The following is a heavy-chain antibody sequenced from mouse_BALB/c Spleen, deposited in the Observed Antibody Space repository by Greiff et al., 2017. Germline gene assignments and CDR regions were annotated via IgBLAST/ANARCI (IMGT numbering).Heavy chain of an antibody. D-gene: IGHD1-2*01. CDR1: GFSLTSYD. CDR3: VRAPPYYGYVHWYFDV. Sequence: QVQLKESGPGLVAPSQSLSITCTVSGFSLTSYDISWIRQPPGKGLEWLGVIWTGGGTNYNSAFMSRLSISKDNSKSQVFLKMNSLQTDDTAIYYCVRAPPYYGYVHWYFDVWGAGTTVTVSS. J-gene: IGHJ1*01. V-gene: IGHV2-9-2*01. CDR2: IWTGGGT.